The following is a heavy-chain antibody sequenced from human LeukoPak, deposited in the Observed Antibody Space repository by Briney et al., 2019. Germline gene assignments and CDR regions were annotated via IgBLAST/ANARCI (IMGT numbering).Heavy chain of an antibody. D-gene: IGHD2-15*01. J-gene: IGHJ5*02. CDR1: GFTFSSYW. CDR2: IKQDGSEK. Sequence: AGGSLILSCAASGFTFSSYWMTWVRQAPGKGLEWVANIKQDGSEKYYVDSVKGRFTISRDNAWNSLYLQMNSLRAEDTAVYYCVRGERYCTGGTCAGSWGQGILVTVSS. CDR3: VRGERYCTGGTCAGS. V-gene: IGHV3-7*04.